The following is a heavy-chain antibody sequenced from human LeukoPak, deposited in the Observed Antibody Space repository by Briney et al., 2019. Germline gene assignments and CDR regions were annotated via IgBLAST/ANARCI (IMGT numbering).Heavy chain of an antibody. D-gene: IGHD6-13*01. Sequence: PGGSLRLSCAASGFTFIIYAMSCVRQAPGKGLEWVSSITGRDSGTYYADSVKGRFTISRDTSNNTLYLQMSSLRAEDTALYYCAKVRGSTWDPFDYWGQGTLVTVSS. CDR2: ITGRDSGT. V-gene: IGHV3-23*01. CDR1: GFTFIIYA. CDR3: AKVRGSTWDPFDY. J-gene: IGHJ4*02.